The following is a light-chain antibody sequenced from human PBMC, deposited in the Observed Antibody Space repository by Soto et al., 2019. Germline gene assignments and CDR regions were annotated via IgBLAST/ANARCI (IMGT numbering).Light chain of an antibody. J-gene: IGLJ1*01. Sequence: QSALTQPASVSGSPGQSIAISCTGTSSDVGGYNYVSWHQQHPGKAPKLTIYDVSSRPSGVSNRFSASKSGTTASLTISGLQAEDEDDYYCTSYTSSGTYVFGIGTKVTVL. CDR2: DVS. CDR1: SSDVGGYNY. CDR3: TSYTSSGTYV. V-gene: IGLV2-14*01.